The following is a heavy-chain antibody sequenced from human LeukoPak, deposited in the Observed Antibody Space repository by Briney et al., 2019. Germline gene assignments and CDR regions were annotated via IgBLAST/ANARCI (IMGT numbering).Heavy chain of an antibody. CDR3: ARRLSGGFDP. J-gene: IGHJ5*02. Sequence: SVKVSCKASGGTFSSYAISWVRQAPGQGLEWMGGIIPIFGTANYAQRFQGRVTITADESTSTAYMELSSLRSEDTAVYYCARRLSGGFDPWGQGTLVTVSS. CDR2: IIPIFGTA. D-gene: IGHD3-10*01. V-gene: IGHV1-69*13. CDR1: GGTFSSYA.